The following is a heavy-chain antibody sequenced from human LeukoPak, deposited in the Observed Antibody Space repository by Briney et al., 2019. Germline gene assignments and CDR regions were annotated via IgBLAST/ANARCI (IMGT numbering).Heavy chain of an antibody. CDR3: ARAVATIRYYYYYYMDV. D-gene: IGHD5-12*01. V-gene: IGHV1-18*01. CDR1: GYTFTSYG. Sequence: GASVKVSCKASGYTFTSYGISWVRQAPGQGLEWMGWISAYNGNTNYAQKLQGRVTMTTDTSTSTAYMELRSLRSDDTAVYYCARAVATIRYYYYYYMDVWGKGTTVTVSS. CDR2: ISAYNGNT. J-gene: IGHJ6*03.